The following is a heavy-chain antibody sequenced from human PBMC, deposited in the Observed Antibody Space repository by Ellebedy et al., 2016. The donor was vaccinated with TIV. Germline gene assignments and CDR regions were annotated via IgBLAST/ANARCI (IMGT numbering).Heavy chain of an antibody. CDR3: AKFAGVHVWYFDH. V-gene: IGHV3-23*01. D-gene: IGHD2-21*01. J-gene: IGHJ4*02. CDR2: IDQSGRST. Sequence: GESLKISCAASGFAFSSYAMSWVRQAPGKGLEWVSTIDQSGRSTYYADSVKGRFTSSSDNSKNTLYLQVNSLTAEDTALYYCAKFAGVHVWYFDHWGQGTLVTVSS. CDR1: GFAFSSYA.